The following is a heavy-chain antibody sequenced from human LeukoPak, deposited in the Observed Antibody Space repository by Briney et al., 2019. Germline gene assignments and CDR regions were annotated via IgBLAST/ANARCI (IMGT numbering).Heavy chain of an antibody. D-gene: IGHD3-10*01. CDR1: GLTVSNVW. CDR2: IKSKIDGGTT. Sequence: PGGSLRLSCAVSGLTVSNVWMNWVRQTAERGLEWVGLIKSKIDGGTTDYAAPVRGRFTISRDDSKNTVDLQVNGLKIEDTAIYYCAWGGARYYENWGQGTLVTVSS. V-gene: IGHV3-15*07. CDR3: AWGGARYYEN. J-gene: IGHJ4*02.